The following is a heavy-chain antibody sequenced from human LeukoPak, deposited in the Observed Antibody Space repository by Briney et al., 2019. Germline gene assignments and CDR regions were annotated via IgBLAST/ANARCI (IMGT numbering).Heavy chain of an antibody. CDR1: GFTFSSYA. CDR3: AKVNDFWSAFDY. Sequence: GGSLRLSCAASGFTFSSYAMSWVRHAPGKGLEWVSAISGSGGSTYYADSVKGRFTISRDNSKNTLYLQMNSLRAEDTAVYYCAKVNDFWSAFDYWGQGTLVTVSS. J-gene: IGHJ4*02. CDR2: ISGSGGST. V-gene: IGHV3-23*01. D-gene: IGHD3-3*01.